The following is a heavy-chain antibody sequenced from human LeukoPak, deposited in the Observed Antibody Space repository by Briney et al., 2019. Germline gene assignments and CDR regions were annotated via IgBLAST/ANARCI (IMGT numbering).Heavy chain of an antibody. CDR2: INSDGSTT. CDR3: SRDTADDAFDI. V-gene: IGHV3-74*01. Sequence: GGSLRLSCAASGFTFSSYWMNWVRQAPGKGLVWVSRINSDGSTTSYAESVKGRFTISRDNAKNTLYLQMNSLRAEDTAVYYCSRDTADDAFDIWGQGTMVTVSS. J-gene: IGHJ3*02. CDR1: GFTFSSYW.